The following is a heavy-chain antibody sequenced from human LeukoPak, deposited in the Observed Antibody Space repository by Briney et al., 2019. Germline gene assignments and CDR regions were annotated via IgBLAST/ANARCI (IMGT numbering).Heavy chain of an antibody. CDR2: MNPQSGNT. D-gene: IGHD4-11*01. J-gene: IGHJ6*03. V-gene: IGHV1-8*03. CDR1: GYTFTNYD. Sequence: ASVKVSCKASGYTFTNYDINWVRQATGQGLEWMGWMNPQSGNTGYAQKFQGRVTITRDTSITTAYMELSSLRSEDTAVYCCARGPNYSNYGSAYYYYMDVWGKGTTVTVSS. CDR3: ARGPNYSNYGSAYYYYMDV.